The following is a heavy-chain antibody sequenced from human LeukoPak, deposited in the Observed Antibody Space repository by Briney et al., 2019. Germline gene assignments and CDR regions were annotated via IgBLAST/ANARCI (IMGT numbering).Heavy chain of an antibody. CDR2: INHSGST. D-gene: IGHD6-19*01. CDR1: GGSFSGYY. V-gene: IGHV4-34*01. Sequence: TSETLSLTCAVYGGSFSGYYWSWIRQPPGKGLEWIGEINHSGSTNYNPSLKSRVTISVDTSKNQFSLKLSSVTAADTAVYYCARDDGSGFSYYYYYYGMDVWGQGTTVTVSS. CDR3: ARDDGSGFSYYYYYYGMDV. J-gene: IGHJ6*02.